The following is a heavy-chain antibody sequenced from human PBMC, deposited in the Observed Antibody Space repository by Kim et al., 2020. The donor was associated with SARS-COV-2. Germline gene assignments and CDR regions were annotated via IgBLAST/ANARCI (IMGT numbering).Heavy chain of an antibody. Sequence: GGSLRLSCAASGFTFSSYSMNWVRQAPGKGLEWVSYISSSSSTIYYADSVKGRFTISRDNAKNSLYLQMNSWRDEDTAVYYCASQLGDSFHYYYYGMDVWGQGTTVTVSS. CDR2: ISSSSSTI. CDR1: GFTFSSYS. J-gene: IGHJ6*02. D-gene: IGHD5-18*01. CDR3: ASQLGDSFHYYYYGMDV. V-gene: IGHV3-48*02.